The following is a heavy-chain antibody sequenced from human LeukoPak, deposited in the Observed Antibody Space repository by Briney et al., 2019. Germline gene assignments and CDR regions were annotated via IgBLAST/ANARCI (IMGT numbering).Heavy chain of an antibody. CDR1: GGSFTAYY. CDR3: TRRWTVAGFRSPLKSHFDS. D-gene: IGHD6-19*01. CDR2: ISHSGST. Sequence: SETLSLTCGVYGGSFTAYYWTWIRQSPGKGLEWIGEISHSGSTDYNPSLGSRVTISQDTSRNQFPLKVTSLTAAEAAASYGTRRWTVAGFRSPLKSHFDSWGQGTLVTVSP. V-gene: IGHV4-34*01. J-gene: IGHJ4*02.